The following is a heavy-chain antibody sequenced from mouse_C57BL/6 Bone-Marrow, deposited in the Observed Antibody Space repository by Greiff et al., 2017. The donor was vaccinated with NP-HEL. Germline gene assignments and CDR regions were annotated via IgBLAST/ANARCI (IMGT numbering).Heavy chain of an antibody. V-gene: IGHV5-16*01. Sequence: EVKLVESEGGLVQPGSSMKLSCTASGFTFSDYYMAWVRQVPEKGLEWVANINYDGSSTYYLDSLKSRFIISRDNAKNILYLQMSSLKSEDTATYYCARDGTAQATYAMDYWGQGTSVTVSS. J-gene: IGHJ4*01. CDR1: GFTFSDYY. CDR2: INYDGSST. CDR3: ARDGTAQATYAMDY. D-gene: IGHD3-2*02.